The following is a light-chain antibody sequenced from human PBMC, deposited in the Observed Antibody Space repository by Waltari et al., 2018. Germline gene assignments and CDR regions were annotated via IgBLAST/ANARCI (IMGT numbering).Light chain of an antibody. V-gene: IGLV3-9*01. Sequence: SYDLTPPLSVSVALGQTARITRGGNNIGGKNVHWYQQKPGQAPPLVIYRDKNRPSRIPERFASANSENTATLTITGAQGADEADYYCQVWDSSTAVFGGGTQLTVL. J-gene: IGLJ7*01. CDR3: QVWDSSTAV. CDR2: RDK. CDR1: NIGGKN.